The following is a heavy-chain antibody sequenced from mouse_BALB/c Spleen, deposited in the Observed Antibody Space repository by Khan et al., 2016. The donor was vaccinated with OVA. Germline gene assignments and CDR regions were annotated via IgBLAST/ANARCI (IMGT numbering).Heavy chain of an antibody. Sequence: EVQLVESGGGLVQPGGSRKLSCAASGFTFSDYGMAWVRQAPGKGPEWVAFISSLAYTIYYADTVTGRFTISRENAKHTLYLEMSSLRSEDTAMYYCARGRAWFAYWGQGTLVTVSA. V-gene: IGHV5-15*02. CDR1: GFTFSDYG. J-gene: IGHJ3*01. CDR2: ISSLAYTI. CDR3: ARGRAWFAY.